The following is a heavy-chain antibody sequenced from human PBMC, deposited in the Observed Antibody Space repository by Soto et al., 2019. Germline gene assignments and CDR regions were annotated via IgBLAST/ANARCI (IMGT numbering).Heavy chain of an antibody. V-gene: IGHV3-23*01. Sequence: YLRLSCAASGFTFSSSAMTWVRQAPGKGLEWVSVISSSGSSTYYADSVKGRFTISRDNSKNPLYLQMNSLRADDTAVYYCAQALFSCCYYYLELLDFWGRGNMV. J-gene: IGHJ3*01. CDR1: GFTFSSSA. CDR3: AQALFSCCYYYLELLDF. CDR2: ISSSGSST. D-gene: IGHD3-22*01.